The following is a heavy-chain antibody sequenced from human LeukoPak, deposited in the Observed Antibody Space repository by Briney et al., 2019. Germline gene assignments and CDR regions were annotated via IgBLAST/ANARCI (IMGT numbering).Heavy chain of an antibody. CDR1: GGSFSGYY. Sequence: SETLSLTCAVYGGSFSGYYWSWIRQPPGKGLEWIGEINHSGSTNYNPSLKSRVTISVDTSKNQFSLKLSSVTAADTAVYYCARVKRYCSGGSCSGYYLDYWGQGTLVTVSP. V-gene: IGHV4-34*01. J-gene: IGHJ4*02. D-gene: IGHD2-15*01. CDR3: ARVKRYCSGGSCSGYYLDY. CDR2: INHSGST.